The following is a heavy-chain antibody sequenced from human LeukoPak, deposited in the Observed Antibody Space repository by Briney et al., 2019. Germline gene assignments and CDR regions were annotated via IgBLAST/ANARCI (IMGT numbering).Heavy chain of an antibody. J-gene: IGHJ3*02. V-gene: IGHV4-61*05. D-gene: IGHD5-12*01. CDR3: AGLSKGWLQIHAFDI. CDR2: IYYSGST. Sequence: PSETLSLTCTVSGGSISGSSYYWGWIRQPPGKGLEWIGYIYYSGSTNYNPSLKSRVTISVDTSKNQFSLKLSSVTAADTAVYYCAGLSKGWLQIHAFDIWGQGTMVTVSS. CDR1: GGSISGSSYY.